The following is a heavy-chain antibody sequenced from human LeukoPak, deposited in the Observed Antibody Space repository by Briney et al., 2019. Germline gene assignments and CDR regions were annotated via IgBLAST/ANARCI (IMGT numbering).Heavy chain of an antibody. CDR3: ATINDYDIWEGILGY. D-gene: IGHD3/OR15-3a*01. J-gene: IGHJ4*02. CDR1: GYTLTELS. V-gene: IGHV1-24*01. CDR2: FDPEDGET. Sequence: ASVKVSCKASGYTLTELSMHWVRQAPGKGVEWMGGFDPEDGETIYAQKFQGRVTMTEDTSTDTAYMELSSLRSEDTAVYYCATINDYDIWEGILGYWGQGALVTVSS.